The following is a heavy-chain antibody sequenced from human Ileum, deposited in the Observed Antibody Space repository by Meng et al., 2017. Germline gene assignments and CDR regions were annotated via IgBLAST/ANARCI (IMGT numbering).Heavy chain of an antibody. D-gene: IGHD1/OR15-1a*01. CDR3: ARGHRNPNKNWFDP. CDR1: GFTFSDYY. V-gene: IGHV3-11*01. J-gene: IGHJ5*02. Sequence: GESLKISCAASGFTFSDYYMNWIRQAPGKGLEWVSYISSSGDSIYYADSVKGRFTVSRDNAKNSLYLQMNSLRAEDTAVYYCARGHRNPNKNWFDPWGQGTLVTVSS. CDR2: ISSSGDSI.